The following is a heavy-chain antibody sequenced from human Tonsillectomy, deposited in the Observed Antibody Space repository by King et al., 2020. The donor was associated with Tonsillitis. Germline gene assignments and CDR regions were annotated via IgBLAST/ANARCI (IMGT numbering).Heavy chain of an antibody. Sequence: LQLQESGPGLVKPSGTLSLTCAVSGGSISSSNWWSWVRQPPGKGLEWIGEIYHSGSTNYNPSLKSRVTISVDKSKNQFSLKLSSVTAAATAVYYCARAPPLHDYADYANYYFDYWGQGTLVTVSS. CDR1: GGSISSSNW. V-gene: IGHV4-4*02. CDR3: ARAPPLHDYADYANYYFDY. D-gene: IGHD4-17*01. J-gene: IGHJ4*02. CDR2: IYHSGST.